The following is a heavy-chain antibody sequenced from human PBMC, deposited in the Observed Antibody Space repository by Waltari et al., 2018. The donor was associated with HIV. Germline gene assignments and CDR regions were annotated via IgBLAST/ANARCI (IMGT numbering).Heavy chain of an antibody. J-gene: IGHJ3*02. CDR2: ISGRGGST. CDR3: AKDIWTTVTTALGAFDI. D-gene: IGHD4-17*01. V-gene: IGHV3-23*01. CDR1: GFTFSSYA. Sequence: EVQLLESGGGLVQPGGSLRLSCAASGFTFSSYAMSWVRQAPGKGLEWVSAISGRGGSTYYADSVKGRFTISRDNSKNTLYLQMNSLRAEDTAVYYCAKDIWTTVTTALGAFDIWGQGTMVTVSS.